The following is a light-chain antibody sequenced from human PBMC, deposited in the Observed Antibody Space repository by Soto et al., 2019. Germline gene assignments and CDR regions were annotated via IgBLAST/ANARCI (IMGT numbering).Light chain of an antibody. CDR1: QSVSNNY. CDR2: DAS. J-gene: IGKJ4*01. Sequence: EIVLTQSPGTLSLSPGERATLSCRASQSVSNNYLAWYQQKPGQAPRLLIYDASSRATGIPDRFSGSGSGTDFTLTISRLEPEDFAVYYCQQYGSSPLTFGGGTKVDIK. V-gene: IGKV3-20*01. CDR3: QQYGSSPLT.